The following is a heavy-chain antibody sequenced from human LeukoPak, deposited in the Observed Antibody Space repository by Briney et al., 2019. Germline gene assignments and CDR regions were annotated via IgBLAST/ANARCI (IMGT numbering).Heavy chain of an antibody. J-gene: IGHJ4*02. D-gene: IGHD4-17*01. CDR1: GYTFTGYY. V-gene: IGHV1-2*06. CDR2: INPNSGGT. Sequence: ASVKVSCKASGYTFTGYYMHWVRQAPGQGLEWMGRINPNSGGTNYAQKFQGRVTMTRDTSISTAYMELSRLRSDDTAVYHCAREYTVTTIDYWGQGTLVTVSS. CDR3: AREYTVTTIDY.